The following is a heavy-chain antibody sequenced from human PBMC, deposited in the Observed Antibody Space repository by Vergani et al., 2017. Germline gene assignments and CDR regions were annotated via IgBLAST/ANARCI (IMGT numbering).Heavy chain of an antibody. D-gene: IGHD3-16*02. CDR1: GDSITNGGFS. V-gene: IGHV4-30-2*01. Sequence: QLQLQESGSGLVKPSQTLSLTCAVSGDSITNGGFSWNWLRQPPGKGPEWIGYIFPSGNSDYNPSLKNPFSISIDKSKNQFSLWVNSVTAAATAVYFCARASLRALVGYYYYMDVWGKGKAVVVSS. CDR3: ARASLRALVGYYYYMDV. J-gene: IGHJ6*03. CDR2: IFPSGNS.